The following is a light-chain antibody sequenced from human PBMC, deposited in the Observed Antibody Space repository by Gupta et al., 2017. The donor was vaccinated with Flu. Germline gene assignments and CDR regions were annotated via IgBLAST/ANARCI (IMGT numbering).Light chain of an antibody. CDR1: QSISSW. CDR3: QQYNSYSWT. V-gene: IGKV1-5*03. CDR2: KAS. Sequence: PSTLSAAVGDRVAITCRASQSISSWLAWYQQKPGKAPKLLIYKASSIESGVPSRFSGSGSGTEFTLTISSLHPDDFATYYCQQYNSYSWTFGQGTKVEIK. J-gene: IGKJ1*01.